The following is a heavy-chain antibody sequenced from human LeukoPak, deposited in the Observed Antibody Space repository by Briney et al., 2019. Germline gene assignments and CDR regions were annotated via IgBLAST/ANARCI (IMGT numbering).Heavy chain of an antibody. D-gene: IGHD6-19*01. CDR3: AGGPVAVAGTFDY. CDR1: GFTFSSYG. J-gene: IGHJ4*02. CDR2: IRYDGSNK. Sequence: PGGSLRLSCAASGFTFSSYGMHWVRQAPGKGLEWVSFIRYDGSNKYYADSVKGRFTISRDNSKNTLYLQMNSLRAEDTAVYYCAGGPVAVAGTFDYWGQGTLVTVSS. V-gene: IGHV3-30*02.